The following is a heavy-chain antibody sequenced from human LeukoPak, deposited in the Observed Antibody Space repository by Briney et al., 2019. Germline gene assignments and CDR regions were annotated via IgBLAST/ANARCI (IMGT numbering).Heavy chain of an antibody. D-gene: IGHD6-13*01. CDR1: GFTFSSYG. J-gene: IGHJ4*02. CDR2: IIYDGSNK. CDR3: AKDPSYTAAGIDY. Sequence: PGGSLRLSCAASGFTFSSYGMHWVRQAPGKGLEWVAAIIYDGSNKYYADSVKGRFTISRDNSKNTLDLQMSSLRAEDTAVYYCAKDPSYTAAGIDYWGQGTLVTVSS. V-gene: IGHV3-30*18.